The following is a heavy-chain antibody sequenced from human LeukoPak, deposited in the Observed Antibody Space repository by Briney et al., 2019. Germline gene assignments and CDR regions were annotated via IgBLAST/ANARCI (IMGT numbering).Heavy chain of an antibody. V-gene: IGHV4-59*01. CDR1: GGSISTYY. CDR2: IYNSGST. Sequence: SETLSLSCTVSGGSISTYYRSWVRLPPGKGLEWIGYIYNSGSTTYNPSLKSRVTVSVDTSKNQVSLKLSSVTAAYTAVYYCARARPDTAMVVDYGGQGPLVTVSS. CDR3: ARARPDTAMVVDY. D-gene: IGHD5-18*01. J-gene: IGHJ4*02.